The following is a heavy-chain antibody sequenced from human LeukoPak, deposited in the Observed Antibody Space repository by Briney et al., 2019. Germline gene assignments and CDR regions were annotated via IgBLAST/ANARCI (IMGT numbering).Heavy chain of an antibody. CDR1: GYTFTGYY. Sequence: GASVKVSCKASGYTFTGYYMHWVRQAPGQGLEWMGWINPNSGGTNYAQRFQGRVTMTRDTSISTAYMELSRLRSDDTAVYYCARAPSSTSCPNIWGQGTMVTVSS. D-gene: IGHD2-2*01. CDR2: INPNSGGT. J-gene: IGHJ3*02. V-gene: IGHV1-2*02. CDR3: ARAPSSTSCPNI.